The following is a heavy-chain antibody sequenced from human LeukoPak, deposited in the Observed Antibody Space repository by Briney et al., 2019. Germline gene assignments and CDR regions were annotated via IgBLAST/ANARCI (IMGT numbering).Heavy chain of an antibody. Sequence: ASVKVSCKAPGYTFTDYYMHWVRQAPGQGFEWMGWINPNDGDTNYAQKFQGRVTMTRDTSISTAHMEVSRLRSDDTAVYYCARANFLYCSSTTCLFDYWGQGTLVTVSS. CDR3: ARANFLYCSSTTCLFDY. CDR1: GYTFTDYY. D-gene: IGHD2-2*01. J-gene: IGHJ4*02. CDR2: INPNDGDT. V-gene: IGHV1-2*02.